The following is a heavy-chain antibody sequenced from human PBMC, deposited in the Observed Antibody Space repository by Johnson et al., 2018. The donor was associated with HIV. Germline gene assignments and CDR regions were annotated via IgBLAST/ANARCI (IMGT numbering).Heavy chain of an antibody. D-gene: IGHD2-15*01. Sequence: VQLVESGGGVVQPGRSLRLSCAASGFTFSSYGMHWVRQAPGKGLEWVAVISYDGSNKYYADSVKGRFTISRDNSKNTLYLQMGSLRAEDMAVYFCARARIGSGGGFDIWGQGTMVTVSS. J-gene: IGHJ3*02. V-gene: IGHV3-30*19. CDR1: GFTFSSYG. CDR2: ISYDGSNK. CDR3: ARARIGSGGGFDI.